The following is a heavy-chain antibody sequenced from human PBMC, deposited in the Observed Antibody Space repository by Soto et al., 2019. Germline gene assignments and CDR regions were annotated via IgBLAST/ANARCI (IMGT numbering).Heavy chain of an antibody. CDR2: IYRTGST. J-gene: IGHJ4*02. V-gene: IGHV4-4*02. D-gene: IGHD2-8*02. CDR1: GGSFTSNNW. Sequence: QVQLQESGPGLVKPSGTLSLTCAVSGGSFTSNNWWTWVRQPPGQGLEWIGEIYRTGSTNYNPSLKSRVTISLDKSENQFSLKVTSLTAADTAGYYCASRDTGTGVDYWGQGTLVTVSS. CDR3: ASRDTGTGVDY.